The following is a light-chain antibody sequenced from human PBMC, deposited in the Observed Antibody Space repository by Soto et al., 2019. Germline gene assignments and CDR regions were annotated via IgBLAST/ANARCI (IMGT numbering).Light chain of an antibody. CDR3: QQYNTWPPIT. Sequence: IVLTQSQGTLCLYSGERATLSCRASQSVSSQLAWYQQKPGQAPRLLIYGASTRATGIPARFSGSGSGTEFTLTISSLQSEDFAVYYCQQYNTWPPITFGQGTRLEIK. CDR2: GAS. V-gene: IGKV3-15*01. CDR1: QSVSSQ. J-gene: IGKJ5*01.